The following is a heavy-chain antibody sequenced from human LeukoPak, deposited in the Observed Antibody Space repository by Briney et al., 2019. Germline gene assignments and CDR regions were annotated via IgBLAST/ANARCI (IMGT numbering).Heavy chain of an antibody. D-gene: IGHD3-22*01. V-gene: IGHV1-2*02. J-gene: IGHJ4*02. CDR3: ARRDYDSSGYPLFDY. Sequence: ASVKVSCKASGYTFTGYYMHWVRQAPAQGLEWMGWINPNSGGTNYAQEFQVRGTMTRYTSISTAYMELSRLRSDDTAVYYCARRDYDSSGYPLFDYWGQGTLVTVSS. CDR2: INPNSGGT. CDR1: GYTFTGYY.